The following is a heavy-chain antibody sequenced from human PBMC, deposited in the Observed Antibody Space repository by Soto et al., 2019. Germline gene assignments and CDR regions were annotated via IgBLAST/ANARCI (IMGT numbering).Heavy chain of an antibody. CDR1: GASMNSYH. CDR2: IHSSGST. Sequence: SETLSLTCTVSGASMNSYHWSWIRQPAGKGLEWIGHIHSSGSTNYNPSLKSRVTMSVDTSKNQFYLRLMSLTAADTAVYYCARDQGVAAAGINWFDPWGQGSLVTVSS. D-gene: IGHD6-13*01. CDR3: ARDQGVAAAGINWFDP. J-gene: IGHJ5*02. V-gene: IGHV4-4*07.